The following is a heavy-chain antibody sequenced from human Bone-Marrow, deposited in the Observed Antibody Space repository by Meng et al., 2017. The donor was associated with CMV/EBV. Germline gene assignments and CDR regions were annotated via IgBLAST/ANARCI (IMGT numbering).Heavy chain of an antibody. Sequence: GGSLRLSCAASGFTVSSNYMSWVRQAPGKGLEWVSSISSSSSYIYYADSVKGRFTISRDNAKNSLYLQMNSLRAEDTAVYYCAKEISWGDDAFDIWGQGTMVTVSS. CDR1: GFTVSSNY. CDR2: ISSSSSYI. D-gene: IGHD6-13*01. J-gene: IGHJ3*02. CDR3: AKEISWGDDAFDI. V-gene: IGHV3-21*04.